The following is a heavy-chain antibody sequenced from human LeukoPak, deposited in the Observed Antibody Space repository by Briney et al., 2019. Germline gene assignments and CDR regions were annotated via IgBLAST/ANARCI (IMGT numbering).Heavy chain of an antibody. CDR2: IYYSGST. D-gene: IGHD1-26*01. V-gene: IGHV4-39*07. Sequence: SETLSLTCTVSGGSISSSNYYWGWIRQPPGKGLEWIGSIYYSGSTYYSPSLKSRVTISIDTPKNQLSLKLSSVTAADTAVYYCARGKGSGSYLGRIWGQGTLVTVSS. J-gene: IGHJ4*02. CDR1: GGSISSSNYY. CDR3: ARGKGSGSYLGRI.